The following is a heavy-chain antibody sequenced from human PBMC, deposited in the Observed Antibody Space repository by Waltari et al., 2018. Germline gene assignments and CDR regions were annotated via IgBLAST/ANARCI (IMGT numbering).Heavy chain of an antibody. CDR1: GFTFSSYA. D-gene: IGHD6-13*01. J-gene: IGHJ4*02. V-gene: IGHV3-30-3*01. CDR3: AREGYSSSWYYFDY. CDR2: ISYDGSNK. Sequence: QVQLVESGGGVVQPGRSLRLSCAASGFTFSSYAMHWVRQAPGKGLAWVAVISYDGSNKYYADSVKGRFTISRDNSKNTLYLQMNSLRAEDTAVYYCAREGYSSSWYYFDYWGQGTLVTVSS.